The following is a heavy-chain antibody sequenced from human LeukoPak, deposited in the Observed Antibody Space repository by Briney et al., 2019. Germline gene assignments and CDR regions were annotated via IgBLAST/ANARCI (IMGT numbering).Heavy chain of an antibody. CDR3: AKDKRKGRSSGYYRP. CDR1: GFIFSSYG. CDR2: ISYDGSNK. Sequence: PGRSLRLSCAASGFIFSSYGMHWVRQAPGKGLEWVAVISYDGSNKYYADSVMGRFTISRDNSKNTLYLQMNSLRAEDRAVYYCAKDKRKGRSSGYYRPWGQGTLVTVSS. D-gene: IGHD3-22*01. V-gene: IGHV3-30*18. J-gene: IGHJ4*02.